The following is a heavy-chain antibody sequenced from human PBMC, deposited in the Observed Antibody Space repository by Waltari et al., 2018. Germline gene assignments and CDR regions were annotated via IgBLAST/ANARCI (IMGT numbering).Heavy chain of an antibody. CDR1: GFTFDDYA. CDR2: ISWNSGSI. J-gene: IGHJ4*02. V-gene: IGHV3-9*01. Sequence: EVQLVESGGGLVQPGRSLRLSCAASGFTFDDYAMHWVRPAPGKCLEWVSGISWNSGSIGYADSVKGRVTISRDNAKNSLYLQMNSLRAEDTALYYCAKATAYDILTGYPFDYWGQGTLVTVSS. D-gene: IGHD3-9*01. CDR3: AKATAYDILTGYPFDY.